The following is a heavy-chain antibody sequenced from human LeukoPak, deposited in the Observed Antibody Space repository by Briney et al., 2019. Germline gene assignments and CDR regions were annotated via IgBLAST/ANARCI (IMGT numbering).Heavy chain of an antibody. CDR3: ARGHYYDSHFDY. CDR1: GYTFTSYG. CDR2: ISAYNGNT. V-gene: IGHV1-18*01. D-gene: IGHD3-22*01. Sequence: SVKVSCKASGYTFTSYGISWVRHAPGQGLEWMGWISAYNGNTNYAQKLQGRVTMTTDTSTSTAYMELRSLRSDDTAVYYRARGHYYDSHFDYWGQGTLVTASS. J-gene: IGHJ4*02.